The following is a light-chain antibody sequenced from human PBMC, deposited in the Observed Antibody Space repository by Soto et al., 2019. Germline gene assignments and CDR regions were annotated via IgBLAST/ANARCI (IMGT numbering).Light chain of an antibody. Sequence: DIQMTQSPSSLSASVGDRVTITCRASQSISQYLAWYQQKPGKAPKLLIYDASTLEGGIPSRFSGSGSGTKFTLTISSLQPADFATYSCQQYSSASTFCQGTKLGIK. V-gene: IGKV1-5*01. CDR2: DAS. J-gene: IGKJ2*01. CDR1: QSISQY. CDR3: QQYSSAST.